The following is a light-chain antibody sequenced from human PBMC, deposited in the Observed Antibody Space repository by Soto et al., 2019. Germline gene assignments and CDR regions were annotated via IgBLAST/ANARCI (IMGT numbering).Light chain of an antibody. J-gene: IGKJ5*01. CDR3: QQYGSSPIT. V-gene: IGKV3-20*01. CDR2: GAS. CDR1: QSVSSSY. Sequence: EIVLTQSPGTLSLSPGERATLSCRASQSVSSSYLAWYQQKPGQAPRLLSYGASRRATGIPDRFSSSGSGTDFTLTISRLEPEDFAVYYCQQYGSSPITFGQGTRLEIK.